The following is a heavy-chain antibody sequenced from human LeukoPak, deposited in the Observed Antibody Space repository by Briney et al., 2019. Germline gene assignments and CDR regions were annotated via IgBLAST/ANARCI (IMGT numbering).Heavy chain of an antibody. CDR3: ARAVVVITSFGAFDI. V-gene: IGHV1-2*02. CDR1: GYTFTGYY. D-gene: IGHD3-22*01. J-gene: IGHJ3*02. CDR2: INPNSGGT. Sequence: ASVKVSCTASGYTFTGYYMHWVRQAPGQGLEWMGWINPNSGGTNYAQKFQGRVTMTRDTSISTAYMELSRLRSDDTAVYYCARAVVVITSFGAFDIWGQGTMVTVSS.